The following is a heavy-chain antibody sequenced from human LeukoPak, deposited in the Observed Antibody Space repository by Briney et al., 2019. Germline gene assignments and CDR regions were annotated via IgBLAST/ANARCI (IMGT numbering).Heavy chain of an antibody. D-gene: IGHD3-10*01. V-gene: IGHV4-38-2*02. CDR3: ARGGLWFGEALDY. CDR1: GYSISSGYY. J-gene: IGHJ4*02. CDR2: IYHSGST. Sequence: PSETLSLTCTVSGYSISSGYYWGWIRQPPGKGLEWIGSIYHSGSTYYNPSLKSRVTISVDTSKNQFSLKLSSVTAADTAVYYCARGGLWFGEALDYWGQGTLVTVSS.